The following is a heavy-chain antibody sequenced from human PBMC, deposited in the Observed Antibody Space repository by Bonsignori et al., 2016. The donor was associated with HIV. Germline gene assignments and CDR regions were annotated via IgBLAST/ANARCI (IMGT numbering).Heavy chain of an antibody. CDR2: IYSGGST. D-gene: IGHD3-16*01. J-gene: IGHJ3*02. Sequence: VRQAPGKGLEWVSVIYSGGSTYYADSVKGRFTISRDNSKNTLYLQMNSLRAEDTAVYYCARWGDAFDIWGQGTMVTVSS. V-gene: IGHV3-66*01. CDR3: ARWGDAFDI.